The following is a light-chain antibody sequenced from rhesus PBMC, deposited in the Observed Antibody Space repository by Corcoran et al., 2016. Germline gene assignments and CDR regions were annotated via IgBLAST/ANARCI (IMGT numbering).Light chain of an antibody. CDR2: SAS. CDR3: QQYYSVPLT. J-gene: IGKJ4*01. V-gene: IGKV1-46*01. Sequence: DIQMTQSPSSLSASLGDTATITCRASQTFTTSLAWYQQQPGRAPNLLIYSASNLQSGVPSRFSGSKSGTDFTLTINSLQPEDIASYYGQQYYSVPLTFGGGTKVELK. CDR1: QTFTTS.